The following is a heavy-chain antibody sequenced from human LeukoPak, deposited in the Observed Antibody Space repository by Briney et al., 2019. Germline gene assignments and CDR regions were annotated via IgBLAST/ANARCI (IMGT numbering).Heavy chain of an antibody. CDR2: ISGSGSST. CDR1: GFTVSSHY. J-gene: IGHJ4*02. D-gene: IGHD5-24*01. CDR3: ASSSRLELFDY. Sequence: PGGSLRLSCAASGFTVSSHYMSWVRQAPGKGLEWVSVISGSGSSTYYADSVKGRFTISRDNSKNTLYLQMNSLRAEDTAVYYCASSSRLELFDYWGQGTLVTVSS. V-gene: IGHV3-23*01.